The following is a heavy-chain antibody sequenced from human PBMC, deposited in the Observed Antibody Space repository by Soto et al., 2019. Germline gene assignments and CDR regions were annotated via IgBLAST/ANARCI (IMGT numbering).Heavy chain of an antibody. CDR1: GFSLTSGVG. CDR3: AHIDPEIVTVGGHGGFDS. J-gene: IGHJ4*02. D-gene: IGHD5-12*01. V-gene: IGHV2-5*02. CDR2: IYWDDDK. Sequence: QITLKESGPTLVRPPQTLTLTCTFSGFSLTSGVGVGWIRQPPGKALEWLALIYWDDDKRYSPSLKNRLTITNDTSHKPVALTMTNVGPVDTASYFSAHIDPEIVTVGGHGGFDSWGQGTLVTVSS.